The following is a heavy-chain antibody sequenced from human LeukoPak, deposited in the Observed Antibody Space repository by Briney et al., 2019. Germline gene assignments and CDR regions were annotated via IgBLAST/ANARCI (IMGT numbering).Heavy chain of an antibody. D-gene: IGHD3-3*01. CDR2: IIPIFGTA. CDR1: GGTFSSYA. CDR3: ASLEAAAFDI. Sequence: AASVKVSCKASGGTFSSYAISWVRQAPGQGLEWMGGIIPIFGTANYAQKFQGRVTITTDESTGTAYMELSSLRSADTAVYYCASLEAAAFDIWGQGTMVTVSS. J-gene: IGHJ3*02. V-gene: IGHV1-69*05.